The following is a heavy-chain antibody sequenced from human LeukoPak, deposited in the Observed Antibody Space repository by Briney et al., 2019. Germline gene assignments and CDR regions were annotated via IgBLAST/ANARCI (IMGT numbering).Heavy chain of an antibody. CDR1: GASINSHY. V-gene: IGHV4-59*08. J-gene: IGHJ4*02. CDR2: ISYSGST. Sequence: SETLSLTCTVSGASINSHYWRWIRQPPGKGLEWIGYISYSGSTNYNPSLKSRVIISVDTSKTHFSLNLSSVTAADTAFYYCARHRVSGSSYSALDYWGQGTLVSVSS. CDR3: ARHRVSGSSYSALDY. D-gene: IGHD1-26*01.